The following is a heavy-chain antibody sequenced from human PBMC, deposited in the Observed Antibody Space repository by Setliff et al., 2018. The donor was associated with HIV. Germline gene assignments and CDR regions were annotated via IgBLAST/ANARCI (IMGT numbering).Heavy chain of an antibody. CDR2: MYYSGST. V-gene: IGHV4-39*01. Sequence: SETLSLTCIVSGGSISGSSYYWGWIRQSPGKGLEWIGNMYYSGSTYYNPSLKSRVTISVDTSKNQFSLRLTSVTAADTAVYYCARQITSVTPEMLVVNDAFDVWGQGKMVTVSS. D-gene: IGHD4-17*01. J-gene: IGHJ3*01. CDR3: ARQITSVTPEMLVVNDAFDV. CDR1: GGSISGSSYY.